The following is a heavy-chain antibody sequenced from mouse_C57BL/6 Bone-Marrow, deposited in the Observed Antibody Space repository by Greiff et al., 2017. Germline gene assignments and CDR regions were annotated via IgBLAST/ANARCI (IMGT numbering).Heavy chain of an antibody. CDR3: ARNYYGNYPFDY. CDR1: GYTFTSYW. CDR2: INPSSGYT. Sequence: QVQLKESGAELAKPGASVKLSCKASGYTFTSYWMHWVKQRPGQGLEWIGYINPSSGYTKYNQKFKDKATLTAAKSSRTAYMQLSSLTYEDSAVYYCARNYYGNYPFDYWGQGTTLTVSS. J-gene: IGHJ2*01. V-gene: IGHV1-7*01. D-gene: IGHD2-1*01.